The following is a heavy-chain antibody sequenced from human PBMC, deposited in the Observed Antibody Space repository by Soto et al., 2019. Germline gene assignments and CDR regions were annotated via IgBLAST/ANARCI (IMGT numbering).Heavy chain of an antibody. CDR3: ARWSYLDY. J-gene: IGHJ4*02. CDR1: GFSFGSYA. CDR2: ISGSDGKT. V-gene: IGHV3-23*01. Sequence: GGSLRLSCVASGFSFGSYALTWVRQAPGKGLEWVSTISGSDGKTFYADAVKGRFSISRDISQSTLCLQMNSLRADDTAIYYCARWSYLDYWGQGTRVTVS. D-gene: IGHD3-3*01.